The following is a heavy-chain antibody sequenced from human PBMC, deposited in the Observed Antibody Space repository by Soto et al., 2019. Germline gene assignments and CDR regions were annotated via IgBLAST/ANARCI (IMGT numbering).Heavy chain of an antibody. Sequence: EVQLMESGGGLVQPGGSLRLSYASSGFTLSMSAVNWVRQAPGKGLEWVSYISDSGDRTYYADSVKGRFTISRDRSQNTVSLQMDSLRAEDTAVYYCAKDRGIIVKAGDAFDVWGQGTKVTVSS. V-gene: IGHV3-23*01. CDR3: AKDRGIIVKAGDAFDV. D-gene: IGHD3-16*02. CDR2: ISDSGDRT. CDR1: GFTLSMSA. J-gene: IGHJ3*01.